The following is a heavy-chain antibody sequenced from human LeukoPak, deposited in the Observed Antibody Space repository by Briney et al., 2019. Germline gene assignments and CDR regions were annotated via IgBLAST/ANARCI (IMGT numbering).Heavy chain of an antibody. Sequence: GGSLRLSCAASGFTFSSYGMHWVRQAPGKGLEWVAVIWYDGSNKYYADSVKGRFTISRDNSKNTLYLQMNSLRAEDTAVYYCARDDLPYCGGDCYFDYWGQGTLVTVSS. CDR1: GFTFSSYG. CDR3: ARDDLPYCGGDCYFDY. CDR2: IWYDGSNK. J-gene: IGHJ4*02. V-gene: IGHV3-33*01. D-gene: IGHD2-21*02.